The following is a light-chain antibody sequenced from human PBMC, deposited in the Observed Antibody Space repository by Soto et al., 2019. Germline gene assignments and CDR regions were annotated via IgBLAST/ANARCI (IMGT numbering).Light chain of an antibody. J-gene: IGLJ1*01. V-gene: IGLV2-14*01. Sequence: QSALTQPASVSGSPGQSITISCTGTSSDVGGYNYVSWYQQHPGKAPKLMIYDGSNRPSGVSNRFSGSKSGNTASLTISWLQSEDEADYYCSSYTSSSTLVFGTGTKLTVL. CDR3: SSYTSSSTLV. CDR1: SSDVGGYNY. CDR2: DGS.